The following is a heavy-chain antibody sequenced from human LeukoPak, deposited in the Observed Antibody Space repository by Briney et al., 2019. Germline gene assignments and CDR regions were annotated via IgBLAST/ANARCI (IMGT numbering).Heavy chain of an antibody. J-gene: IGHJ4*02. CDR3: ARGDSSGHSAFDY. V-gene: IGHV4-59*02. D-gene: IGHD3-22*01. Sequence: PSETLSLTCIVSGDSVSGYYWTWIRQPPGKGLEWIGYFYNSGSTNYNPSLKSRVTISVDTSKNQFSLKLTSVTAADTAVYYCARGDSSGHSAFDYWGQGTLVTVSS. CDR2: FYNSGST. CDR1: GDSVSGYY.